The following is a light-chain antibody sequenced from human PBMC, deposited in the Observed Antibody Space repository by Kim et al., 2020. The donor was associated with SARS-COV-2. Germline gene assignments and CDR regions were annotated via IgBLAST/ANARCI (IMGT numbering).Light chain of an antibody. CDR3: SSYTSSNTWV. CDR1: SSDIGDYKC. V-gene: IGLV2-14*01. Sequence: QSALTQPASVSGSPGQSITISCTGTSSDIGDYKCVSWYQQHPDKDPKLMIYDVNKRPSGVSNRFSGSKSGNTASLTISGLQAEDEADYYCSSYTSSNTWVFGGGTKVTVL. CDR2: DVN. J-gene: IGLJ3*02.